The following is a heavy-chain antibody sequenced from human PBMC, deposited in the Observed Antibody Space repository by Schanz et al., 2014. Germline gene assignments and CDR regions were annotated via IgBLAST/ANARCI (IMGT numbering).Heavy chain of an antibody. CDR3: VPMSIAAH. Sequence: EVQLVESGGGLVQPGGSLRLSCEASGFTFSNYGMNWVRQAPEKGLEWVSYISSSSGTIYYADSVKGRFTISRDNAKNLLYLQMNGLRAEDTAVYYCVPMSIAAHWGQGTLVTVSS. J-gene: IGHJ4*02. V-gene: IGHV3-48*01. CDR1: GFTFSNYG. CDR2: ISSSSGTI. D-gene: IGHD6-6*01.